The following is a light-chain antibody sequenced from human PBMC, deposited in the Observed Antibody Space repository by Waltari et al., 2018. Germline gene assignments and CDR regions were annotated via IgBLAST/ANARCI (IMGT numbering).Light chain of an antibody. Sequence: QSALTQPASVSGSPGQSITISCTGTSSDVGAYNYVSWYQQHPGQAPKLMIYDVTSRPSGVSNRFSGSKSGNTASLTISGLQAEDEADYYCSSYTSSTPLVFGGGTKLTVL. V-gene: IGLV2-14*03. CDR2: DVT. CDR3: SSYTSSTPLV. J-gene: IGLJ2*01. CDR1: SSDVGAYNY.